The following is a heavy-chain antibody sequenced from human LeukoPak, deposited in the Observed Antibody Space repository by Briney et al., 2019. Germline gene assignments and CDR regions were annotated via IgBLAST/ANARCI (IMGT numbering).Heavy chain of an antibody. J-gene: IGHJ4*02. V-gene: IGHV3-48*01. CDR3: AREWDS. Sequence: GGSLRLSCAASGFTFSYYGMNWVRQAPGKGLEWVSHISSDGRTIQYADSVRGRFTISRDNAKNILFLQMNSLRAEDTAIYYCAREWDSWGQGTLVTVSS. CDR1: GFTFSYYG. CDR2: ISSDGRTI.